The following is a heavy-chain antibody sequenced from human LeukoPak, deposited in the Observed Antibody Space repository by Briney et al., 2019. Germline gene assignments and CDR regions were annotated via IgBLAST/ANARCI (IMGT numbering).Heavy chain of an antibody. CDR3: VRDVLPVSRSGFDQ. CDR2: INWNSSCI. CDR1: GFTFDDYD. Sequence: PGRSLRLTCEASGFTFDDYDMHWVRQAPGKGLEWVSTINWNSSCICYADSVKGRFTISRDNAKHSLYLHLNSLRPEDTAFYYCVRDVLPVSRSGFDQWGQGTLVTVSS. V-gene: IGHV3-9*01. D-gene: IGHD3-3*01. J-gene: IGHJ4*02.